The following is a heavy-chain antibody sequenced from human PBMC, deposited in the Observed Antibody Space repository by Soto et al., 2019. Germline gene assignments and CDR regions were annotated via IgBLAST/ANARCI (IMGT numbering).Heavy chain of an antibody. J-gene: IGHJ4*02. D-gene: IGHD2-21*02. CDR3: VSSCGDYRYFDY. CDR2: TRNKANSYTT. Sequence: EVQLVESGGGLVQPGGSLRLSCAASGFTFSDHYMDWVRQAPGKGLEWVGRTRNKANSYTTEYAASVQGRFTISRDDSKNSLYLQMNSLKNEDTAVYYCVSSCGDYRYFDYWGQGTLVTVSS. V-gene: IGHV3-72*01. CDR1: GFTFSDHY.